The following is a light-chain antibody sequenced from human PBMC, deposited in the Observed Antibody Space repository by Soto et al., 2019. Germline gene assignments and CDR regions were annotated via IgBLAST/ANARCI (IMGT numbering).Light chain of an antibody. J-gene: IGKJ4*01. Sequence: AIQMTQSPSSLSASVGDRVTITCRASQGIRNDLGWYQQKPGKAPKLLIYAASSLQSGVPSRFSGSGSGTDFTLIISSLQPQDFATYYCLQDYNYPPTFGGGTKVEIK. CDR3: LQDYNYPPT. V-gene: IGKV1-6*01. CDR1: QGIRND. CDR2: AAS.